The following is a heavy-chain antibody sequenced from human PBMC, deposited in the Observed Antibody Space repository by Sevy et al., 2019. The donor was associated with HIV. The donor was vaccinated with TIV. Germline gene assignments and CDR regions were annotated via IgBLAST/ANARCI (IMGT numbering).Heavy chain of an antibody. V-gene: IGHV3-48*03. CDR2: ISGSGSSI. CDR1: GFTFSSYD. Sequence: GGSLRLSCTASGFTFSSYDMNWVHQAPGKGLEWVSKISGSGSSIYYADSVKGRFTISRDNAKNSLNLQMNSLRAEDTAVYYCTRNGGAFDNGFDPWGQGTLVTVSS. CDR3: TRNGGAFDNGFDP. D-gene: IGHD2-8*01. J-gene: IGHJ5*02.